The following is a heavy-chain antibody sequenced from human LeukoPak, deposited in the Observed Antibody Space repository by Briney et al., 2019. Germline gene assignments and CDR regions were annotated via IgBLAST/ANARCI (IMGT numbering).Heavy chain of an antibody. CDR2: FYHSGNT. CDR3: ARVLKWFGVDAFDI. CDR1: GFSISSGYY. J-gene: IGHJ3*02. V-gene: IGHV4-38-2*01. D-gene: IGHD3-10*01. Sequence: SSETLSLTCAVSGFSISSGYYWGWIRQPPGKGLEWIGSFYHSGNTYYNPSLKSRATISVDTSKNQFSLKLSSVTAADTAVYYCARVLKWFGVDAFDIWGQGTMVTVSS.